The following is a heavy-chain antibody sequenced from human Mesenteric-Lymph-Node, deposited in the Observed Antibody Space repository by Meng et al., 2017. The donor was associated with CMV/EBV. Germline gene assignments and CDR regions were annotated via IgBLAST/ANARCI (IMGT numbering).Heavy chain of an antibody. Sequence: SGPTLVKPTQTCTLTCTFSWFALSTSGRRVRWIRQPPGTALEWLARIDWDDDKCYSTSLKTRLTISKDTSKHQVVLTMTNMDPVDTATYYCARIQDGDHVDGMDVWGQGTTVTVSS. CDR2: IDWDDDK. D-gene: IGHD4-17*01. CDR1: WFALSTSGRR. J-gene: IGHJ6*02. V-gene: IGHV2-70D*14. CDR3: ARIQDGDHVDGMDV.